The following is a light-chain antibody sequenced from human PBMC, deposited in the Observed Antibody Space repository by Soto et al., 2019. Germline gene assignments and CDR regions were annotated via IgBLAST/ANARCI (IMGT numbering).Light chain of an antibody. CDR3: QQYDTWPPTVT. V-gene: IGKV3-15*01. CDR2: DAS. J-gene: IGKJ4*01. Sequence: TQSPSSLSASVGDRVTITCRASQDIAIYLAWYQQRPGQAPRLLIYDASSRATGIPARFSASGSGTEFTLTISSLQSEDFAVYSCQQYDTWPPTVTFGGGTKVEIK. CDR1: QDIAIY.